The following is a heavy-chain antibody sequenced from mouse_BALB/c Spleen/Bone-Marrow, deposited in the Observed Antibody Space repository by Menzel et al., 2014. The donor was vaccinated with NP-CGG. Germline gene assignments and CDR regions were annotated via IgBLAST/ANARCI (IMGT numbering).Heavy chain of an antibody. CDR1: GFTFSTYY. CDR2: IYTNDGST. CDR3: ARRDYYALDY. V-gene: IGHV5-6-2*01. Sequence: EVQGVESGGGLVKVGESLTLSCAASGFTFSTYYMSWVRQTPEKRLELVAAIYTNDGSTYYPDTVKGRFAISSDNAKNTLFLQMNSMKYKDAALNYCARRDYYALDYWGQGTSVTVSS. J-gene: IGHJ4*01.